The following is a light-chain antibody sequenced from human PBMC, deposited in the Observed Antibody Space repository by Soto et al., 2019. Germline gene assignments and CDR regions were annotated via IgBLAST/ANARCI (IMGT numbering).Light chain of an antibody. Sequence: EILMTQSPSTLSVSPGERATLSCRASQSVSSNLAWYQQKPGQAPRLLIYGISSRATGIPDRFSGSGSGTEFTLTISSLPPEDFAIYYCQQYTQWPITFGQGTRLEIK. CDR2: GIS. CDR1: QSVSSN. V-gene: IGKV3D-15*01. J-gene: IGKJ5*01. CDR3: QQYTQWPIT.